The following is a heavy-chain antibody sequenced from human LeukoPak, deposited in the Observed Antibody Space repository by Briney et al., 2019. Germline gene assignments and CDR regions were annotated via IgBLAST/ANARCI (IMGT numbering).Heavy chain of an antibody. CDR2: IYTSGST. CDR3: ARGSAAAGGALYYFDY. Sequence: SETLSLTCTVSGGSISSYYWSWIRQPAGKGLEWIGRIYTSGSTNYNPSLKSRVTISVDTSKNQFSLKLSSVTAADTAVYYCARGSAAAGGALYYFDYWGQGTLVTVSS. V-gene: IGHV4-4*07. J-gene: IGHJ4*02. CDR1: GGSISSYY. D-gene: IGHD6-13*01.